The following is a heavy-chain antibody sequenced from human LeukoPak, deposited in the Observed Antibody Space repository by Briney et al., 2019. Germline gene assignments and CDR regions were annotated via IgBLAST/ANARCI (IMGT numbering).Heavy chain of an antibody. V-gene: IGHV3-23*01. CDR2: ISGSGGST. Sequence: GGSLRLSCAASGFTFSGYGMNWVRQAPGKGLEWVPTISGSGGSTYYADSVKGRFTISRDNSKNTLYLQMNSLRAEETAVYYCAKIYGSGSHHYFDYWGQGTLVTVFS. D-gene: IGHD3-10*01. CDR1: GFTFSGYG. J-gene: IGHJ4*02. CDR3: AKIYGSGSHHYFDY.